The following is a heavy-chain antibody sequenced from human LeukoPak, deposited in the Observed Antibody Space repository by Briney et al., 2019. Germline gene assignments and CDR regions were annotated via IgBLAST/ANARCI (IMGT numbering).Heavy chain of an antibody. D-gene: IGHD3-10*01. J-gene: IGHJ4*02. Sequence: GGSLRLSCAVSGITLSNYGMSWVRQAPGKGLEWVAGLSGSGGGTNYADSVKGRFTISRDNAKNTLYLQMNSLRAEDTAVYSCAKRGVVIRVILVGFHKEAYYFDSWGQGALVTVSS. V-gene: IGHV3-23*01. CDR2: LSGSGGGT. CDR1: GITLSNYG. CDR3: AKRGVVIRVILVGFHKEAYYFDS.